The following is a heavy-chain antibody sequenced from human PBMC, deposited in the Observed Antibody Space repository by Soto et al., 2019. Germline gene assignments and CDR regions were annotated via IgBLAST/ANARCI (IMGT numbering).Heavy chain of an antibody. D-gene: IGHD4-17*01. Sequence: SETLSLTCTVSGGSISSGGYYWSWIRQHPGKGLEWIGYIYYSGSTNYNPSLKSRVTISVDTSKNQFSLKLSSVTAADTAVYYCARGLTTVTTVRYFDHWGQGTLVTVSS. J-gene: IGHJ4*02. CDR2: IYYSGST. CDR3: ARGLTTVTTVRYFDH. V-gene: IGHV4-31*03. CDR1: GGSISSGGYY.